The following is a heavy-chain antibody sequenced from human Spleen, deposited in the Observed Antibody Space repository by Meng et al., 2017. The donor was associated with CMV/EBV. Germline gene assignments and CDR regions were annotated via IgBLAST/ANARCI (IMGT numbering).Heavy chain of an antibody. CDR2: LNPSGGST. CDR1: YTFTNYL. Sequence: YTFTNYLIHWVRQAPGQGLEWMGTLNPSGGSTTYAQKFQGRVTMTRDTSTSTVYMEMSSLRSDDTAVYYCARGNILQFLEWLVGIDYWGQGTLVTVSS. V-gene: IGHV1-46*01. J-gene: IGHJ4*02. CDR3: ARGNILQFLEWLVGIDY. D-gene: IGHD3-3*01.